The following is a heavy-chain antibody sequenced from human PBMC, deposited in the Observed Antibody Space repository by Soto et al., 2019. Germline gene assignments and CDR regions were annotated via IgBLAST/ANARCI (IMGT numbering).Heavy chain of an antibody. J-gene: IGHJ4*02. V-gene: IGHV4-61*01. CDR3: ARKEYYFDY. Sequence: QVQLQESGPGLVKPSETLSLTCTVSGGSVSSGSYYWSWIRQPPGKGLEWIGYIYYSGSTNYNPTLKSRVTISVDTSKNQFSLKLSSVTAADAAVYYCARKEYYFDYWGQGTLGTVSS. CDR1: GGSVSSGSYY. CDR2: IYYSGST.